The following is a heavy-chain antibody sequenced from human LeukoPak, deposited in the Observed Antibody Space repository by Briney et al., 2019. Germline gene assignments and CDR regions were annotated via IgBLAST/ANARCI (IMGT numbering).Heavy chain of an antibody. CDR3: ARLRPYSSTWYAYYGMDV. Sequence: GGSLRLSCAASGFTFSTYAMTWVRQAPGKGLEWVSAVRGSGTDTYYADSVKGRFTISRDNSKNTLYLQMNSLRAEETAVYYCARLRPYSSTWYAYYGMDVWGQGTTVTVSS. CDR2: VRGSGTDT. CDR1: GFTFSTYA. V-gene: IGHV3-23*01. J-gene: IGHJ6*02. D-gene: IGHD6-13*01.